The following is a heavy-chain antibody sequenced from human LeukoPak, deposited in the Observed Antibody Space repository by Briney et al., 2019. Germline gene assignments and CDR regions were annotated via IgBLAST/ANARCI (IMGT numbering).Heavy chain of an antibody. CDR3: ARGEGYSGYDLIDY. V-gene: IGHV3-48*01. D-gene: IGHD5-12*01. CDR1: GFTFSSYS. J-gene: IGHJ4*02. CDR2: ISSSSSTI. Sequence: PGGSLRLSCAASGFTFSSYSMNWVRQAPGKGLEWVSCISSSSSTIYYADSVKGRFTISRDNAKNSLYLQMNSLRAEDTAVYYCARGEGYSGYDLIDYWGQGTLVTVSS.